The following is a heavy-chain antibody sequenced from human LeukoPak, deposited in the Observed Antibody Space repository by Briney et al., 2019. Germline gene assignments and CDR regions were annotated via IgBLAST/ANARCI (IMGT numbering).Heavy chain of an antibody. CDR3: ARVVPYGGNSDY. J-gene: IGHJ4*02. D-gene: IGHD4-23*01. V-gene: IGHV4-4*07. Sequence: SETLSLTCTVSGGSISSYYWSWIRQPAGKGLEWIGRIYSSGSTNYNPSLNSRVTMSVDTSKNQFSLKLSSVTAADTAVYYCARVVPYGGNSDYWGQGTLVTVSS. CDR1: GGSISSYY. CDR2: IYSSGST.